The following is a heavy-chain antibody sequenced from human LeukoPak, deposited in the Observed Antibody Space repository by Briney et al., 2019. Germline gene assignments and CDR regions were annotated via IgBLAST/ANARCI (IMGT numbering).Heavy chain of an antibody. CDR2: IYHSGST. CDR3: ARDSPESGT. Sequence: PSETLSLTCTVSGGSISSGGYYWSWIRQPPGKGLEWIGYIYHSGSTYYNPSLKSRVTISVDRSKNQFSLKLSSVTAADTAVYYCARDSPESGTWGQGTLVTVSS. V-gene: IGHV4-30-2*01. J-gene: IGHJ5*02. CDR1: GGSISSGGYY.